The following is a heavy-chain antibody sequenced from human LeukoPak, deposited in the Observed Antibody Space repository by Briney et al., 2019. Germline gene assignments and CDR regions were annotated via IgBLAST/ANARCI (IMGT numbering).Heavy chain of an antibody. CDR3: AKDHVGVMNYGYVGVPGYFDY. Sequence: GGSLRLSCAASGFTFSSYAMSWVRQAPGKGLEWVSAISGSGGSTYYADSVKGRFTISRDNSKNTLYLQMNSLRAEDTAVYYCAKDHVGVMNYGYVGVPGYFDYWGQGTLVTVSS. CDR1: GFTFSSYA. J-gene: IGHJ4*02. V-gene: IGHV3-23*01. CDR2: ISGSGGST. D-gene: IGHD3-16*01.